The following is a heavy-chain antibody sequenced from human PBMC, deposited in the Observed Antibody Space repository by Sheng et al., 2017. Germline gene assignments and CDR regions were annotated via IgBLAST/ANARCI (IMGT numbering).Heavy chain of an antibody. V-gene: IGHV4-38-2*02. CDR3: ARDLSPSSWYYYYGMDV. CDR2: IYHSGST. D-gene: IGHD6-13*01. CDR1: GYSISSGYY. Sequence: QVQLQESGPGLVKPSETLSLTCAVSGYSISSGYYWGWIRQPPGKGLEWIGSIYHSGSTYYNPSLKSRVTISVDTSKNQFSLKLSSVTAADTAVYYCARDLSPSSWYYYYGMDVWGQGTTVTVSS. J-gene: IGHJ6*02.